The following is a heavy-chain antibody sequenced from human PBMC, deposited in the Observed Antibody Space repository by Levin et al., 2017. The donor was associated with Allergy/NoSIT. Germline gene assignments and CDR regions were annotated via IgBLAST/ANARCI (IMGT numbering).Heavy chain of an antibody. CDR2: IYSGGST. V-gene: IGHV3-53*01. CDR1: GVTVSSNY. D-gene: IGHD4-11*01. CDR3: ARGGDYNAFDI. J-gene: IGHJ3*02. Sequence: GESLKISCAASGVTVSSNYMSWVRQAPGKGLGWVSVIYSGGSTYYADSAKGRFTISRDNSKNTLYLQMNSLRAEDTAVYYCARGGDYNAFDIWGQGTMVTVSS.